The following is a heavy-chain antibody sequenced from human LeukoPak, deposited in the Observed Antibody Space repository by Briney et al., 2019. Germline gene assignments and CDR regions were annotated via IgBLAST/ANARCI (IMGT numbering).Heavy chain of an antibody. CDR1: GYTFTNYY. Sequence: ASVKVSCKASGYTFTNYYIHWVRQAPGQGLECMGIINPSGGSTSYAQKFQGRATMTRDMSTSTDYMELSSLRSEDTAIYYCVRDNVRFLEWFGAKYNWFDPWGQGTLVTVSS. CDR2: INPSGGST. J-gene: IGHJ5*02. CDR3: VRDNVRFLEWFGAKYNWFDP. D-gene: IGHD3-3*01. V-gene: IGHV1-46*01.